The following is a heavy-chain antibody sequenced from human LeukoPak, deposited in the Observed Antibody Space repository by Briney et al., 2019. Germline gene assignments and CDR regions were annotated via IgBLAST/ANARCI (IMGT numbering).Heavy chain of an antibody. D-gene: IGHD2-8*01. Sequence: GRSLRLSCLASGFTLSSNWMSWIRPAPGKGLEWVANIKQDGSEIYYVDSGKGRFSISRDNAKNSLYLQMNSLRDEDTAVENCTGKRCDRWGQGTLIIVSS. CDR3: TGKRCDR. J-gene: IGHJ5*02. CDR2: IKQDGSEI. CDR1: GFTLSSNW. V-gene: IGHV3-7*01.